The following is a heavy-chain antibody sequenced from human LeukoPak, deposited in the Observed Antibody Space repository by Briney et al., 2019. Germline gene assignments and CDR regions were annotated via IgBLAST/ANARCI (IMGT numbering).Heavy chain of an antibody. J-gene: IGHJ5*02. V-gene: IGHV4-59*08. CDR2: IYYSGST. CDR1: GGSISSYY. D-gene: IGHD2-2*01. Sequence: SETLSLTCTVSGGSISSYYWSWIRQPPGKGLEWIGYIYYSGSTNYNPSLKSRVTISVDTSKNQFSLKLSSVTAADTAVYYCARLGGSVVVVPAGWFDPWGQGTLVTVS. CDR3: ARLGGSVVVVPAGWFDP.